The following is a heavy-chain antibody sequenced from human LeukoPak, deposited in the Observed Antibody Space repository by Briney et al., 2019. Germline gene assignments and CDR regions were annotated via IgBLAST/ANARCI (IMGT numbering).Heavy chain of an antibody. CDR3: TRAVAGHPD. CDR1: GVAFSNYY. CDR2: INHSGYT. J-gene: IGHJ4*02. Sequence: PSETLSLTCAVSGVAFSNYYWSWVRQSPTKRLEWIGEINHSGYTNYNPSLKSRVTISIDTSKNQFSLMVTSVTAADTGVYYCTRAVAGHPDWGQGTLVTVAS. V-gene: IGHV4-34*01. D-gene: IGHD6-19*01.